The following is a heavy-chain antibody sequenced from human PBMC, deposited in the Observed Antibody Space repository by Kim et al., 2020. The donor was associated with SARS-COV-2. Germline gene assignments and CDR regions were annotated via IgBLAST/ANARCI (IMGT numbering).Heavy chain of an antibody. V-gene: IGHV4-31*02. D-gene: IGHD4-17*01. J-gene: IGHJ4*02. Sequence: YNPSLKSRVTISVDTSKNQFSLKLSSVTAADTAVYYCARENGDYLYYFDYWGQGTLVTVSS. CDR3: ARENGDYLYYFDY.